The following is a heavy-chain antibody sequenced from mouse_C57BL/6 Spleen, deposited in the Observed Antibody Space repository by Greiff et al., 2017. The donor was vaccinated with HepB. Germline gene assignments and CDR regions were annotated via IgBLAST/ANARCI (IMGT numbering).Heavy chain of an antibody. V-gene: IGHV5-6*02. Sequence: EVKLVESGGDLVKPGGSLKLSCAASGFTFSSYGMSWVRQTPDKRLEWVATISSGGSYTYYPDSVKGRFTISRDNAKNTLYLQMSSLKSEDTAMYYCARQRENSAWFAYRGQGTLVTVSA. J-gene: IGHJ3*01. CDR2: ISSGGSYT. CDR3: ARQRENSAWFAY. CDR1: GFTFSSYG.